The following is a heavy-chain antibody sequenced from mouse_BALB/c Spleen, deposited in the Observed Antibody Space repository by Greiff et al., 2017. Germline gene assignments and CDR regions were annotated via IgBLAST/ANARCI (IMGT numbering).Heavy chain of an antibody. J-gene: IGHJ4*01. CDR1: GYTFTDYW. Sequence: QVQLQQPGAELVMPGASVKMSCKASGYTFTDYWMHWVKQRPGQGLEWIGAIDTSDSYTSYNQKFKGKATLTVDESSSTAYMQLSSLTSEDSAVYYCARGAYYRYDRDYYAMDYWGQGTSVTVSS. D-gene: IGHD2-14*01. CDR3: ARGAYYRYDRDYYAMDY. CDR2: IDTSDSYT. V-gene: IGHV1-69*01.